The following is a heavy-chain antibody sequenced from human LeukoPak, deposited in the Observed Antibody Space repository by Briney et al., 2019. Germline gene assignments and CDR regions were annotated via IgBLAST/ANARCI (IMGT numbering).Heavy chain of an antibody. CDR1: GYSFTSYW. J-gene: IGHJ4*02. Sequence: SGESLKISCKGSGYSFTSYWIGWVRPMPGKGLEWMGIIHPGDSDTRYSPSFQGQVTSSADKSTSTAYLQCSSLKASDTAMYYCARRTAAGYYFDYWGQGTLVTVSS. CDR3: ARRTAAGYYFDY. CDR2: IHPGDSDT. V-gene: IGHV5-51*01. D-gene: IGHD6-13*01.